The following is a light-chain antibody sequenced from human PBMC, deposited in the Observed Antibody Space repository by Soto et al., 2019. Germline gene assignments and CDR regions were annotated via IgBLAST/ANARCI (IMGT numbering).Light chain of an antibody. CDR1: QSVSPY. J-gene: IGKJ2*01. V-gene: IGKV3-11*01. CDR3: QQRSNWPPYT. CDR2: GAS. Sequence: EIVLTQSPATLSLSPGERATLSCRASQSVSPYLAWYQQKPGQTPRLLIYGASHRSTGIPARFSGSGSWTDFTRTISSLEPEDVAVYYCQQRSNWPPYTFGQGTKLEIK.